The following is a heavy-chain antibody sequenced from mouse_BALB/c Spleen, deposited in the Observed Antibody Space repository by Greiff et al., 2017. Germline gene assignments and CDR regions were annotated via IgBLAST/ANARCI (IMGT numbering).Heavy chain of an antibody. V-gene: IGHV7-3*02. D-gene: IGHD1-1*01. CDR2: IRNKANGYTT. Sequence: DVQLQESGGGLVQPGGSLRLSCATSGFTFTDYYMSWVRQPPGKALEWLGFIRNKANGYTTEYSASVKGRFTISRDNSQSILYLQMNTLRAEDSATYYCARDSYGSVDYWGQGTTLTVSS. J-gene: IGHJ2*01. CDR1: GFTFTDYY. CDR3: ARDSYGSVDY.